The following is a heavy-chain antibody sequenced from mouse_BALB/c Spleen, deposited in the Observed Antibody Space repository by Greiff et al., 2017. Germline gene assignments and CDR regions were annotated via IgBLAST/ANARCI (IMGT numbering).Heavy chain of an antibody. V-gene: IGHV5-6-4*01. CDR1: GFTFSSYT. D-gene: IGHD2-3*01. J-gene: IGHJ2*01. CDR2: ISSGGSYT. CDR3: TRVDEGDYFDY. Sequence: EVQVVESGGGLVKPGGSLKLSCAASGFTFSSYTMSWVRQTPEKRLEWVATISSGGSYTYYPDSVKGRFTISRDNAKNTLYLQMSSLKSEDTAMYYCTRVDEGDYFDYWGQGTTLTVSS.